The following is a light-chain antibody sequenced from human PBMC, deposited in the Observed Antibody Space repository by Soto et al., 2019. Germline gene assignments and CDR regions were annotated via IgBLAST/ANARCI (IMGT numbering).Light chain of an antibody. CDR1: QDIHNF. CDR2: DAS. J-gene: IGKJ4*01. CDR3: QQYDNLPLT. V-gene: IGKV1-33*01. Sequence: DIQMTQSPSSLSASVGDRVTITCQASQDIHNFLNWYQQKPGNAPKLLIYDASHLEARVPSRFSGSGSGKNFNFTNSRLQSEDIGTYYCQQYDNLPLTFGGGTKVAIK.